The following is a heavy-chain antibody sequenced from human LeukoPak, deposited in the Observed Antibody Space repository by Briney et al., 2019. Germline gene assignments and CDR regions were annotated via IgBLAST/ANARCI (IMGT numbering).Heavy chain of an antibody. CDR3: VRGPYGSGSYR. CDR2: ISNDGSNK. D-gene: IGHD3-10*01. CDR1: GFTFSSYG. Sequence: GGSLRLSCVASGFTFSSYGMHWVRQAPGKGLEWVAVISNDGSNKYYADSVKGRFTISRDNSKNTLYLQMNSLRAEDTAVYYCVRGPYGSGSYRWGQGTLVTVSA. V-gene: IGHV3-30*03. J-gene: IGHJ4*02.